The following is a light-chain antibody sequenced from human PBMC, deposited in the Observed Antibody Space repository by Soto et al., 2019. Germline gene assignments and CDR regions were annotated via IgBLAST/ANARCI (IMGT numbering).Light chain of an antibody. CDR3: QQRSDWPLT. Sequence: IVMTQSPATLSVSPWERATLSCRASQSVSSNLAWYQQKPGQAPRLLIYGASTRATGIPARFSGSGSETDFTLTISSLEPEDFAVYYCQQRSDWPLTFGGGTKVDIK. J-gene: IGKJ4*01. CDR2: GAS. CDR1: QSVSSN. V-gene: IGKV3-15*01.